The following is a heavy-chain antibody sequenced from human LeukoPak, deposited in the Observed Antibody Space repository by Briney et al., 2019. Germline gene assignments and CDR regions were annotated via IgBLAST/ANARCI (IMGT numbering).Heavy chain of an antibody. J-gene: IGHJ6*03. CDR3: ARALRVVVPAAIHYYMDV. D-gene: IGHD2-2*02. Sequence: ASVKVSCKASGYTFSSYDINWVRQATGQGLEWMGWMNPNSGNTGYAQKFQGRVTMTRNTSISTAYMELSSLRSEDTAVYYCARALRVVVPAAIHYYMDVWGKGTTVTVSS. V-gene: IGHV1-8*01. CDR2: MNPNSGNT. CDR1: GYTFSSYD.